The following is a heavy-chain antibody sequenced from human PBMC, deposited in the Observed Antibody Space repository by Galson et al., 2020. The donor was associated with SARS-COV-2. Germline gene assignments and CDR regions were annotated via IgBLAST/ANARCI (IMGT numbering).Heavy chain of an antibody. V-gene: IGHV6-1*01. CDR2: TFYWSKWYH. Sequence: SQTLSLTCAISGDSVSSNTAAWNWIRQSPSRGLEWLGRTFYWSKWYHDYGESVKGRTSINPDTSKNEVSLQLTSVTPEDMGVYYCSRSRRAGGAVGERYGMDVWGQGTTVTVSA. CDR1: GDSVSSNTAA. CDR3: SRSRRAGGAVGERYGMDV. J-gene: IGHJ6*01. D-gene: IGHD6-19*01.